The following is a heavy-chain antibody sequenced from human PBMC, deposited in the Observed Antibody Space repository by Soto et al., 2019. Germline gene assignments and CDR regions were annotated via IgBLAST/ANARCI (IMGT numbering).Heavy chain of an antibody. CDR3: AREQRRARDFDY. Sequence: QVQLVESGGGVVQPGRSLRLSCAASGFTFSRYAMHWVRQAPGKGLEWVAVISDDGSNKYYADSVKGRFTISRDNSKNTLYLQMNSRRAEDTAVYYCAREQRRARDFDYWGQGTLVTVSS. V-gene: IGHV3-30-3*01. J-gene: IGHJ4*02. CDR2: ISDDGSNK. CDR1: GFTFSRYA.